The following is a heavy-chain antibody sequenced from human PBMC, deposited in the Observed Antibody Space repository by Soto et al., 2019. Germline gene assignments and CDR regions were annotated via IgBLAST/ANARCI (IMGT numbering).Heavy chain of an antibody. CDR2: ISSSSSTI. CDR3: ATQETLGPILGELSLNGAFDI. V-gene: IGHV3-48*01. D-gene: IGHD3-16*02. J-gene: IGHJ3*02. Sequence: GGSLRLSCAASGFTFSSYSMNWVRQAPGKGLEWVSYISSSSSTIYYADSVKGRFTISRDNAKNSLYLQMNSLRAEDTAVYYCATQETLGPILGELSLNGAFDIWGQGTMVTVSS. CDR1: GFTFSSYS.